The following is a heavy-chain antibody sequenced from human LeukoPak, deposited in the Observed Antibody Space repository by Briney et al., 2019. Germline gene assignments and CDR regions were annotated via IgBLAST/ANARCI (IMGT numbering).Heavy chain of an antibody. CDR2: IYSGGST. D-gene: IGHD2-15*01. Sequence: GGSLRLSCAASGFTVSSNYMSWVRQAPGKGLEWVSVIYSGGSTYYADSVTGRFTISRDNSKNTLYLQMNSLRAEDTAVYYCAREAPYCSGGSCYSRYYYYYMDVWGKGTTVTVSS. J-gene: IGHJ6*03. CDR1: GFTVSSNY. CDR3: AREAPYCSGGSCYSRYYYYYMDV. V-gene: IGHV3-53*01.